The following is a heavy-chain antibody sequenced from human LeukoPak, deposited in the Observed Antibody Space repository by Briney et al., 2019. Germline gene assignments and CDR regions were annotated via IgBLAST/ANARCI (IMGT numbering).Heavy chain of an antibody. CDR3: ARGTGYSSGWPLDY. J-gene: IGHJ4*02. Sequence: GGSLRLSCAASGFTFSSYAMHWVRQAPGKGLEWVAVIWYDGSNKYYADSVKGRFTISRDNSKNTLYLQMNSLRAEDTAVYYCARGTGYSSGWPLDYWGQGTLVTVSS. D-gene: IGHD6-19*01. CDR1: GFTFSSYA. CDR2: IWYDGSNK. V-gene: IGHV3-33*08.